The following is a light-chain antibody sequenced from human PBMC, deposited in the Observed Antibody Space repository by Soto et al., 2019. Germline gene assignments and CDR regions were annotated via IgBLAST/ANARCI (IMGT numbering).Light chain of an antibody. Sequence: EIVLTQSPGTLSLSPGERATLSCRASQSISSSYLAWYQQKPGQAPRLLIYGAFSRATDIPDRFSGSASGTDFTLTISRLEPEDFAVYSCQQYGDSLYTFGQGTKLEIK. V-gene: IGKV3-20*01. CDR2: GAF. CDR3: QQYGDSLYT. CDR1: QSISSSY. J-gene: IGKJ2*01.